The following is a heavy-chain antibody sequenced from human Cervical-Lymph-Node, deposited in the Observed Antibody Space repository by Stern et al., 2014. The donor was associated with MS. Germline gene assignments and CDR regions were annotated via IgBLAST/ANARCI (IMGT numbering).Heavy chain of an antibody. CDR3: AKVAWELLGAFDI. CDR2: ISPGTGAT. J-gene: IGHJ3*02. CDR1: GYTFLDYY. D-gene: IGHD2-15*01. Sequence: QLLQSRAEVKKPGASVTVSCKASGYTFLDYYIHWVRQAPGQGFEWLGWISPGTGATNYGQKFQGRVTMTRDTSINTAYVELRRLRSDDTAVYFCAKVAWELLGAFDIWGQGTLITVSS. V-gene: IGHV1-2*02.